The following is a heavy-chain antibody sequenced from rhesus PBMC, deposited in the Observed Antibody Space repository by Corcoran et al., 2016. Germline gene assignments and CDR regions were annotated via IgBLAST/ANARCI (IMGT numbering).Heavy chain of an antibody. CDR2: LSGSRVST. CDR3: ARDQYSYFDY. Sequence: QVQLQESGPGLVKPSETLSLTCAVSGGAVSSSNWWSWIRQPPGKGREWIGYLSGSRVSTYSNPSLKSRVTISTDTSKNQFSLKLSSVTAADTAVYYCARDQYSYFDYWGQGVLVTVSS. CDR1: GGAVSSSNW. J-gene: IGHJ4*01. D-gene: IGHD5-24*01. V-gene: IGHV4-65*01.